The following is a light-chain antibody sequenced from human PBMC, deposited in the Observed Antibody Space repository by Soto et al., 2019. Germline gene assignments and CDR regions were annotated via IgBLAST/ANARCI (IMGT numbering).Light chain of an antibody. CDR3: QQSDSLPPT. CDR2: AAS. J-gene: IGKJ1*01. V-gene: IGKV1-39*01. Sequence: DIQMTQSPSSLSASVGDRVTITCRASQTINTFLNWYQQKPGKAPKLLIYAASSLQSGVPSRFSGSGSGTDFTLTVTNLQPEDFATYYCQQSDSLPPTFGQGTKVDIK. CDR1: QTINTF.